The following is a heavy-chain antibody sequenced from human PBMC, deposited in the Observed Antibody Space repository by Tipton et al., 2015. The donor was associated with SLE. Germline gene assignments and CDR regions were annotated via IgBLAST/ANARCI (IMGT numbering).Heavy chain of an antibody. J-gene: IGHJ2*01. CDR2: IYTSGRT. CDR1: GGSISSYY. Sequence: TLSLTCTVSGGSISSYYWTWIRQPAGKGLGWIGRIYTSGRTYDNSTLQSRVTISVEVTNNQFSLTLESVTAADTAVYYCARANSRGRGWYFDVWGRGSPVTVSS. D-gene: IGHD6-25*01. V-gene: IGHV4-4*07. CDR3: ARANSRGRGWYFDV.